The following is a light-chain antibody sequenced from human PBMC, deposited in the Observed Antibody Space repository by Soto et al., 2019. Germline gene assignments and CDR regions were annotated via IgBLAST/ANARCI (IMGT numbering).Light chain of an antibody. V-gene: IGLV2-14*01. CDR1: SSDVGGYNY. CDR3: SSYTSSSTRV. Sequence: QSVLNQPASVSGSPGQSITISCTGTSSDVGGYNYVSCYQQHPGKAPKLMIYEVSNRPSGVSNRFSGSKSGNTASLTISGLQAEDEADYYCSSYTSSSTRVFGGGTTLTVL. CDR2: EVS. J-gene: IGLJ3*02.